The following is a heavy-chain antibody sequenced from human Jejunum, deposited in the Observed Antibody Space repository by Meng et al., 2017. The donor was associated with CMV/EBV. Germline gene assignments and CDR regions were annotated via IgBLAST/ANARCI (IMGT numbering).Heavy chain of an antibody. CDR3: ARAVRSSFYYYAMDV. CDR2: IIPSLDAA. J-gene: IGHJ6*02. CDR1: GYIFTGYF. Sequence: GYIFTGYFIHWVRQAPGQGLEWMGGIIPSLDAAKYAQKFQDRVTITADKSTNTAYMELSSLRSVDTAVYYCARAVRSSFYYYAMDVWGQGTTVTVSS. D-gene: IGHD2-15*01. V-gene: IGHV1-69*06.